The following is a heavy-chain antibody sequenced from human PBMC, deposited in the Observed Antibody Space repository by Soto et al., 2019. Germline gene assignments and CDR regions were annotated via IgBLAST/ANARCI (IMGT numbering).Heavy chain of an antibody. J-gene: IGHJ6*02. D-gene: IGHD3-10*01. CDR1: GGTFSSYA. CDR3: ARDHAGDIWLGELSGYYYGMDV. Sequence: SVKVSCKASGGTFSSYAISWVRQAPGQGLEWMGGIIPIFGTANYAQKFQGRVTITADESTSTAYMELSSLRSEDAAVYYCARDHAGDIWLGELSGYYYGMDVWGQGTTVTVSS. V-gene: IGHV1-69*13. CDR2: IIPIFGTA.